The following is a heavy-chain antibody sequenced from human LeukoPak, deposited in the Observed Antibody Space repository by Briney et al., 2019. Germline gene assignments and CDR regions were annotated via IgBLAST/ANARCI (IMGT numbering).Heavy chain of an antibody. V-gene: IGHV3-48*02. Sequence: GGSLRLSCTPSGFTFSSYSMNWVRQAPGKGLEWVSFIGPTSSTYYADSVKGRFTISRDDAKNSLYLLMISLRDEDTAVYYCARDLHYAFDIWGQGTMVTVSS. CDR2: IGPTSST. D-gene: IGHD3-10*01. CDR3: ARDLHYAFDI. J-gene: IGHJ3*02. CDR1: GFTFSSYS.